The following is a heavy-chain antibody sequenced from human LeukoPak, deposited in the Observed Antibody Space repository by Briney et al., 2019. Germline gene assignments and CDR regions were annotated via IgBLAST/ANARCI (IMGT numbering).Heavy chain of an antibody. D-gene: IGHD2-2*01. J-gene: IGHJ4*02. Sequence: PGGSLRLSCAASGFNFSSYAMSWVRQAPGKGLEWVSGISGSGGSTYYADSVKGRFTVSRDNSKNTLYLQMNSLRAEDTAVYYCTKDHTLYCSSTSCYAPSFDYWGQGTLVTVSS. V-gene: IGHV3-23*01. CDR3: TKDHTLYCSSTSCYAPSFDY. CDR2: ISGSGGST. CDR1: GFNFSSYA.